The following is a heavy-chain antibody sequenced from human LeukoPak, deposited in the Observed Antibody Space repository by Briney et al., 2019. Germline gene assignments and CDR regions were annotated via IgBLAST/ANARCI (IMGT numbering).Heavy chain of an antibody. CDR3: ARDLGSVTTPNWFDP. J-gene: IGHJ5*02. D-gene: IGHD4-17*01. Sequence: ASVKVSCKASGFTFSSSAVQWVRQARGQRLEWIGWIVGGSGNTNYAQKFQGRVTITADESTSTAYMELSSLRSEDTAVYYCARDLGSVTTPNWFDPWGQGTLVTVSS. V-gene: IGHV1-58*01. CDR1: GFTFSSSA. CDR2: IVGGSGNT.